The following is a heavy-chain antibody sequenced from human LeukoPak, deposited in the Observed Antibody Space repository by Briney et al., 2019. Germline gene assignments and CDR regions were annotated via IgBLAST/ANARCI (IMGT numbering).Heavy chain of an antibody. CDR3: ARDLSGYSYGYFYYYGMDV. V-gene: IGHV3-21*01. CDR2: ISSSSSYI. Sequence: GGSLRLSCAASGFTFSSYSMNWVRQAPGKGLEWVSSISSSSSYIYYADSVKGRFTISRDNAKNSLCLQMNSLRAEDTAVYYCARDLSGYSYGYFYYYGMDVWGQGTTVTVSS. CDR1: GFTFSSYS. D-gene: IGHD5-18*01. J-gene: IGHJ6*02.